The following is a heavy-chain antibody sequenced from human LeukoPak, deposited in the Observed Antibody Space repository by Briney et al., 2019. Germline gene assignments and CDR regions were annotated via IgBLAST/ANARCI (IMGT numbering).Heavy chain of an antibody. Sequence: SETLSLTCAVYGGSFSGYYWSWIRQPPGKGLEWIGEINHSGSTNYNPSLKSRVTISVDTSKNQFSLKLSSVTAADTAVYYCARDLLGWRPKGHYYYGMDVWGQGTTVTVSS. D-gene: IGHD3-22*01. CDR1: GGSFSGYY. J-gene: IGHJ6*02. CDR3: ARDLLGWRPKGHYYYGMDV. CDR2: INHSGST. V-gene: IGHV4-34*01.